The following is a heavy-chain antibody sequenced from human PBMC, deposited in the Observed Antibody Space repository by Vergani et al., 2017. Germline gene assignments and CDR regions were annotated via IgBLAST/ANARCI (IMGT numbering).Heavy chain of an antibody. CDR3: ARHVEAAGSGYYGMDV. V-gene: IGHV5-10-1*01. Sequence: EVQLVQSGAEVKKPGESLKISCKGSGYSFTSYWIGWVRQMPGKGLEWMGRIDPSDSYTNYSPSFQGHVTISADKSISTAYLQWSSLKASDTAMYYCARHVEAAGSGYYGMDVWGQGTTVTVSS. J-gene: IGHJ6*02. CDR2: IDPSDSYT. CDR1: GYSFTSYW. D-gene: IGHD6-13*01.